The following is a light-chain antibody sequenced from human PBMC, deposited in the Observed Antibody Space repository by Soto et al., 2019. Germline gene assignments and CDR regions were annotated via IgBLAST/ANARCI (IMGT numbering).Light chain of an antibody. CDR1: SSDVGSYNR. CDR2: EVN. Sequence: QSVLTQPPSVSGSPGQSVTISCTGTSSDVGSYNRVAWYQQFPGTAPKLMIYEVNNRPSGVPDRFSGSKFGNTASLTISGLQAEDEADYYCYLYTTTTFLFGGGTKLTVL. V-gene: IGLV2-18*01. CDR3: YLYTTTTFL. J-gene: IGLJ2*01.